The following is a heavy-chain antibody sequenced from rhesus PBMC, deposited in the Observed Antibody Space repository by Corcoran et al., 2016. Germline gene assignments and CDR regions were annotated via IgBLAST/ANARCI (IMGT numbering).Heavy chain of an antibody. CDR2: ISCSGGST. V-gene: IGHV4-173*01. CDR3: ARDGDKGFDY. J-gene: IGHJ4*01. CDR1: GGSISSNY. Sequence: LQLQESGPGLVKPSETMSLTCAVAGGSISSNYWSWIRQPAGKGLEWIGRISCSGGSTDYNPSLKSRVTISTDTSKNQFSLKLSSVTAADTAVYYCARDGDKGFDYWGQGVLVTVSS. D-gene: IGHD2-39*01.